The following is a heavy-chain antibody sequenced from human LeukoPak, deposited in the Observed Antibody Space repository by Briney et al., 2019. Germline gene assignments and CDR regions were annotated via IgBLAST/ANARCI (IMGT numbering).Heavy chain of an antibody. J-gene: IGHJ4*02. CDR3: ARDKVVGATYLDY. Sequence: GGSLRLSCAASGFTFSSFWMSWVRQAPGKGLEWVANIKQDEGEKYYVDSVKGRFTISRDNAKNSLYLQMSSLRVEDTAVYYCARDKVVGATYLDYWGQGTLVTVSA. V-gene: IGHV3-7*01. D-gene: IGHD1-26*01. CDR2: IKQDEGEK. CDR1: GFTFSSFW.